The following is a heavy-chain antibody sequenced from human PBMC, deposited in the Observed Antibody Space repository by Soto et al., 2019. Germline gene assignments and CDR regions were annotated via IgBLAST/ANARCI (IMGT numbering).Heavy chain of an antibody. CDR3: ARLYSSGWYGPGRY. V-gene: IGHV3-20*04. CDR2: INWNGGST. D-gene: IGHD6-19*01. Sequence: EVQLVESGGGVVRPGGSLSLSCAASGFTFDDYGMSCVRQAPGKGLEWVSGINWNGGSTGYADSVKGRFTISRDNAKNFLYLQMNSLRAEDTALYYCARLYSSGWYGPGRYWGQVTLVTVSS. J-gene: IGHJ4*02. CDR1: GFTFDDYG.